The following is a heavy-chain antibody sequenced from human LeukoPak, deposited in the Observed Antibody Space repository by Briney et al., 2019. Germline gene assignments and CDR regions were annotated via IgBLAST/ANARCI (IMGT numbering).Heavy chain of an antibody. CDR1: GYTFSRYA. Sequence: ASVKVSCKASGYTFSRYAISWVRQAPGQGLEWMGWISAYNGNTNYAQKLQGRVTMTTDTSTSTAYMELRSLRSDDTAVYYCARGQDSGYDYFVDYWGQGTLVTVSS. J-gene: IGHJ4*02. CDR3: ARGQDSGYDYFVDY. CDR2: ISAYNGNT. D-gene: IGHD5-12*01. V-gene: IGHV1-18*01.